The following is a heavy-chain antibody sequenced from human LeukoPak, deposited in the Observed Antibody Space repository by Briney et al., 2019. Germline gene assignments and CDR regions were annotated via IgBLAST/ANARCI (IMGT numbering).Heavy chain of an antibody. V-gene: IGHV3-23*01. J-gene: IGHJ4*02. CDR2: ISGSGGST. CDR1: GFTFSSYA. Sequence: GGSLRLSCAASGFTFSSYAMSWVRQAPGKGLEWVSAISGSGGSTYYAGSVKGRFTISRDNSKNTLYLQMNSLRAEDTAVYYCAKDMGGSSSWYFDYWGQGTLVTVSS. CDR3: AKDMGGSSSWYFDY. D-gene: IGHD6-13*01.